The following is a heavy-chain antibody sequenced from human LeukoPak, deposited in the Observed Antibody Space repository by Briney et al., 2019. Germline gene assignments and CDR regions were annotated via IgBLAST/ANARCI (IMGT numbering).Heavy chain of an antibody. D-gene: IGHD6-13*01. CDR3: ARDLAVAGTSFDY. J-gene: IGHJ4*02. CDR1: GFTFSSYW. CDR2: INSDGSTT. Sequence: GGSLRLSCAASGFTFSSYWMHWVRQAPGKGLVWVSRINSDGSTTTYADSVKGRFTISRDNAKDTLYLQMNSLRAEDTAVYYCARDLAVAGTSFDYWGQGTLVTVSS. V-gene: IGHV3-74*01.